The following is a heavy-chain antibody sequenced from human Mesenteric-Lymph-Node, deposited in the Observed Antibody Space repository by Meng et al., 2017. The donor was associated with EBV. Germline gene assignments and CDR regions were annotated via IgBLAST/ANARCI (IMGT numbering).Heavy chain of an antibody. J-gene: IGHJ5*02. D-gene: IGHD4-17*01. CDR3: ARGTTVTRGDWFDP. V-gene: IGHV4-61*08. CDR2: VYYSGST. Sequence: QVQLQESGPGLVKPSETLSPTCPVSGDSLNSGGFYWSWIRQPPGRGLEWIGYVYYSGSTDYNPSLKSRVTISLDTSMKHFSLMLNSVTAADTAIYYCARGTTVTRGDWFDPWGQGTLGTVAS. CDR1: GDSLNSGGFY.